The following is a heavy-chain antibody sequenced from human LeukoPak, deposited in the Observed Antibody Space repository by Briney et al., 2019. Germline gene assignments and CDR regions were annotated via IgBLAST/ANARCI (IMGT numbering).Heavy chain of an antibody. CDR2: IYSDNT. Sequence: PGGSLRLSCTVSGFTVSSNSMSWVHQAPGKGLEWVSFIYSDNTHYSDSVKGRFTISRDNSKNTLYLQMNSLRAEDTAVYYCARVVPPTDYGSGSYFWDPYYFDYWGQGTLVTVSS. CDR3: ARVVPPTDYGSGSYFWDPYYFDY. D-gene: IGHD3-10*01. J-gene: IGHJ4*02. V-gene: IGHV3-53*01. CDR1: GFTVSSNS.